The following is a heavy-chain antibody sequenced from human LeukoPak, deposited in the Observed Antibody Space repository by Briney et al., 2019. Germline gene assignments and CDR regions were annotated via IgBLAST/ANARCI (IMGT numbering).Heavy chain of an antibody. Sequence: GGSLRLSCAASGFTFSSYSMNWVRQAPGKGLEWVSSISSSSSYIYYADSVKGRFTISRDNAKNSLYLQMNSLSAEDTAVYYCARSPQGEPEDGYFDYWGQGTLVTVSS. CDR3: ARSPQGEPEDGYFDY. CDR1: GFTFSSYS. J-gene: IGHJ4*02. CDR2: ISSSSSYI. D-gene: IGHD3-16*01. V-gene: IGHV3-21*01.